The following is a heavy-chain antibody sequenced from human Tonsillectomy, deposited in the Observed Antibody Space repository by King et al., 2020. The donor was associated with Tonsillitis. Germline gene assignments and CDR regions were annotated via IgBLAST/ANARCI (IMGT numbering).Heavy chain of an antibody. Sequence: EVQLVESGGGLVQPGGSLRLSWAASGFTFSSVAMTWVRQAPGKGLEWVSSISDSAGGTYYADSVNGRFTISRDNSKKKLYLKVNGLRAEDTAVYYCAKLLRSGYHLYYMDVWGKGTTVTVSS. CDR2: ISDSAGGT. CDR1: GFTFSSVA. D-gene: IGHD3-3*01. CDR3: AKLLRSGYHLYYMDV. J-gene: IGHJ6*03. V-gene: IGHV3-23*04.